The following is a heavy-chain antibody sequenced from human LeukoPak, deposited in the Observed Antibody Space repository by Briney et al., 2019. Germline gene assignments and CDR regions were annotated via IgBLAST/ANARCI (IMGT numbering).Heavy chain of an antibody. D-gene: IGHD5-12*01. J-gene: IGHJ5*02. CDR3: ARRTGVATIGKNWFDP. CDR1: GFTFSSYA. V-gene: IGHV3-30-3*01. Sequence: GGSLRLSCAASGFTFSSYAMHWVRQAPGKGLEWVAVISYDGSNKYYADSVKGRFTISRDNAKNSLYLQMNSLRAEDTAVYYCARRTGVATIGKNWFDPWGQGTLVTVSS. CDR2: ISYDGSNK.